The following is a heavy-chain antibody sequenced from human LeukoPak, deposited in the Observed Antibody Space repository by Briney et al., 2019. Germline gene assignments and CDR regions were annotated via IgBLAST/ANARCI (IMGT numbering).Heavy chain of an antibody. CDR2: IWSVGSNK. CDR3: ARELVLVTAARGGH. Sequence: QSGGSLRLSCAGSGFTFSSYGMHWVRQAPGRGLEWVAVIWSVGSNKYCADSVKGRFTISRDNSKNTLCLQMNGLRAEDTAVYFCARELVLVTAARGGHWGQGTLVTVSS. V-gene: IGHV3-33*01. CDR1: GFTFSSYG. J-gene: IGHJ4*02. D-gene: IGHD2-15*01.